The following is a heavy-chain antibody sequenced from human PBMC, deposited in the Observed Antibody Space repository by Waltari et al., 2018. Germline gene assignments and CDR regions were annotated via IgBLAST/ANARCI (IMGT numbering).Heavy chain of an antibody. V-gene: IGHV4-39*02. Sequence: QLQLQESGPGLVKPSETLSLTCTVSGGSISSSSYYWGWIRQPPGKGLEWMGRSYVSGSTYYNPSLKSRVTISVDTSKNQFSLKLSSVTAADTAVYYCARESVVVVAATKYYFDYWGQGTLVTVSS. CDR1: GGSISSSSYY. CDR3: ARESVVVVAATKYYFDY. CDR2: SYVSGST. D-gene: IGHD2-15*01. J-gene: IGHJ4*02.